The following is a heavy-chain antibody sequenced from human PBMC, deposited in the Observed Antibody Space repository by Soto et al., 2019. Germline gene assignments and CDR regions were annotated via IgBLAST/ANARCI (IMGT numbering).Heavy chain of an antibody. V-gene: IGHV2-5*02. CDR2: IYWDDDK. J-gene: IGHJ3*02. CDR3: ARTGYSSGGYSARDAFDI. Sequence: QITLKESGPPLVKPTQTLTLTCTFSGFSLSTSGVGVGWIRQPPGKALEWLALIYWDDDKRYSPSLKSRLTITKDTSKNQVVLKMTNMDPVDTATYYCARTGYSSGGYSARDAFDIWGQGTMVTVSS. CDR1: GFSLSTSGVG. D-gene: IGHD6-19*01.